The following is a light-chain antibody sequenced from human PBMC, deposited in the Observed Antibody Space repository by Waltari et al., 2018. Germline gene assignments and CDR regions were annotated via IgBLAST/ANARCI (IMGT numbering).Light chain of an antibody. Sequence: DIHMTQSPSSLSASVGDKVTITCRAGQTINKYLNWYQQKPGKAPRVLIYAASTLQSGVPSRFSGGGSGTDFTLTISSLQPEDFGTYFCQQSYSLPWTFGQGTKVEIE. CDR1: QTINKY. CDR3: QQSYSLPWT. J-gene: IGKJ1*01. CDR2: AAS. V-gene: IGKV1-39*01.